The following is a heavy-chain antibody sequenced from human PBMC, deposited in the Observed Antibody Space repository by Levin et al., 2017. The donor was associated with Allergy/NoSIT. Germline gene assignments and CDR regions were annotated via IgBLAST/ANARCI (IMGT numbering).Heavy chain of an antibody. D-gene: IGHD4-17*01. Sequence: ETLSLTCAASGFTFSSYWMHWVRQAPGKGLVWVSRINSDGSSTSYADSVKGRFTISRDNAKNTLYLQMNSLRAEDTAVYYCARDYGDYFDPWGQGTLVTVSS. V-gene: IGHV3-74*01. CDR1: GFTFSSYW. J-gene: IGHJ5*02. CDR2: INSDGSST. CDR3: ARDYGDYFDP.